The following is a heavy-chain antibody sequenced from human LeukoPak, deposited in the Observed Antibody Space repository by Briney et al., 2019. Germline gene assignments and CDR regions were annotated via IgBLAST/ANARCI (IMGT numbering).Heavy chain of an antibody. J-gene: IGHJ4*02. CDR1: GFTFDDYA. Sequence: GRSLRLSCAASGFTFDDYAMHWVRQAPGKGLEWVSGISWNSGSIGYADSVKGRFTTSRDNAKNSLYLQMNSLRAEDTAVYYCAKEADWGIYYWGQGTLVTVSS. V-gene: IGHV3-9*01. D-gene: IGHD7-27*01. CDR2: ISWNSGSI. CDR3: AKEADWGIYY.